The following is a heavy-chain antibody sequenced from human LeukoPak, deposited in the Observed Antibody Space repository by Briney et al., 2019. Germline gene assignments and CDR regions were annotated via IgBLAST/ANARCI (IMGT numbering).Heavy chain of an antibody. CDR2: IYYSGST. V-gene: IGHV4-59*01. J-gene: IGHJ4*02. CDR1: GASISNYY. D-gene: IGHD6-19*01. Sequence: SETLSLTCTVSGASISNYYWSWIRQPPGKGLEWIGYIYYSGSTNYNPSLKSRVTISVDTSKNQFSLKLSSVTAADTAVYYCARRSSSGWYFDYWGQGTLVTVSS. CDR3: ARRSSSGWYFDY.